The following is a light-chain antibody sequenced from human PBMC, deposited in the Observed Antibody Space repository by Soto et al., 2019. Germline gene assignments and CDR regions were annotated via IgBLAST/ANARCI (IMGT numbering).Light chain of an antibody. CDR2: SAS. Sequence: DTQMTQSPSSLPASVGDRVTITCRASQDISNYVAWYLQRPGQVPKLLIYSASTLHSGVPSRFSGSGSGTDFTLTISSLQPEDVGTYYCQKFNSSPWTFGQGTRVE. J-gene: IGKJ1*01. CDR3: QKFNSSPWT. V-gene: IGKV1-27*01. CDR1: QDISNY.